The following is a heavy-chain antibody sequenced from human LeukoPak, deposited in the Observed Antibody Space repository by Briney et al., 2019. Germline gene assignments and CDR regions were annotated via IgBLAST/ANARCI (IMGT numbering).Heavy chain of an antibody. CDR2: IWYDGSNK. Sequence: GRSLRLSCAASGFTFSSYGMHWVRQAPGKGLEWVAVIWYDGSNKYYADSVKGRFTISRDNSKNTLYLQMSSLRAEDTAVYYCARDPPVTTCPPDYYYYGMDVWGQGTTVTVSS. J-gene: IGHJ6*02. CDR1: GFTFSSYG. CDR3: ARDPPVTTCPPDYYYYGMDV. V-gene: IGHV3-33*01. D-gene: IGHD4-17*01.